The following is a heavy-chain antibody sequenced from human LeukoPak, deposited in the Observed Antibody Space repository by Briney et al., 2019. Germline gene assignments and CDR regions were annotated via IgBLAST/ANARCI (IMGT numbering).Heavy chain of an antibody. CDR3: ATDTRDDYGDSFDY. CDR2: FDPEDGET. Sequence: GASVKVSCKISGYTLTELSMHWVRQAPGKGLEWMGGFDPEDGETIYAQKFQGRVTVTEDTSTDTAYMELSSLRSEDTAVYYCATDTRDDYGDSFDYWGQGTLVTVSS. D-gene: IGHD4-17*01. CDR1: GYTLTELS. V-gene: IGHV1-24*01. J-gene: IGHJ4*02.